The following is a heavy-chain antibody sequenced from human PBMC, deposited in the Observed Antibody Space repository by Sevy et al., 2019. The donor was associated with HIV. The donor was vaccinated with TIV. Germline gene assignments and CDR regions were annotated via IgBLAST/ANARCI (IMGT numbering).Heavy chain of an antibody. CDR3: ARESVYSNYVDY. D-gene: IGHD4-4*01. Sequence: GGSLRLSCAASGFTFSNYNINWVRQAPGKGLEWVSFITSSGNTIYYADSVEGRFTISRDNARNSLYLQMNSLSAEDSDVYYCARESVYSNYVDYWGQGTLVTVSS. J-gene: IGHJ4*02. CDR1: GFTFSNYN. V-gene: IGHV3-48*01. CDR2: ITSSGNTI.